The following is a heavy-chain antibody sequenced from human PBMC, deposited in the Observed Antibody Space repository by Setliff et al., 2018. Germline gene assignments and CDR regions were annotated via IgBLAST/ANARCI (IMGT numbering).Heavy chain of an antibody. D-gene: IGHD3-22*01. Sequence: ASVKVSCKASGYTFINYEINWVRQATGQGLEWMGGMNPNNGNTCYAQKFQGRVTLTRNTSISTAYMELSSLRSEDTAVYYGATMDYYDSSGYLGHAFDIWGQGTMVTVSS. J-gene: IGHJ3*02. CDR2: MNPNNGNT. CDR1: GYTFINYE. CDR3: ATMDYYDSSGYLGHAFDI. V-gene: IGHV1-8*02.